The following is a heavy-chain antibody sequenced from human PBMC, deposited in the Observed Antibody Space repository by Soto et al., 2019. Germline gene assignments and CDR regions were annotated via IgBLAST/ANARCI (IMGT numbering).Heavy chain of an antibody. CDR2: IYPGDSDT. D-gene: IGHD5-12*01. V-gene: IGHV5-51*01. CDR1: GYDFTSYW. Sequence: PGESLKISCKASGYDFTSYWIGWVRQKPGKGLEWMGMIYPGDSDTRDSPSFQGQVTISADKSTTSAYLQWSNLKASDTAMYYCASQEMATKNVDAFDIWGQGTMVTV. J-gene: IGHJ3*02. CDR3: ASQEMATKNVDAFDI.